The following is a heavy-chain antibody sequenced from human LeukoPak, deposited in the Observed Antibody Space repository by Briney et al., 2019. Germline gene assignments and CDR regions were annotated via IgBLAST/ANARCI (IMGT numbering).Heavy chain of an antibody. CDR1: GFTFDDYG. J-gene: IGHJ5*02. D-gene: IGHD5-18*01. CDR2: INWNGGST. CDR3: ARDRGVDTAMVDWFDP. Sequence: GGSLRLSCAASGFTFDDYGMSWVRQAPGKGLEWVSGINWNGGSTGYADSVKGRFTISRDNAKNSLYLQMNSLRAEDTALYYCARDRGVDTAMVDWFDPWGQGTLVTVSS. V-gene: IGHV3-20*04.